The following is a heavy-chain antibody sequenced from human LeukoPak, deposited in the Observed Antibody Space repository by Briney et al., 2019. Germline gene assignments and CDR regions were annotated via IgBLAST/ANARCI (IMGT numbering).Heavy chain of an antibody. J-gene: IGHJ1*01. V-gene: IGHV3-15*04. CDR1: GFTFSNYS. CDR3: ATDSLTVPYH. D-gene: IGHD4-17*01. Sequence: GGSLRLSCAGSGFTFSNYSINWVRQAPGKGLEWIGRIEGKTDGETTDYAAPVKGRFTISRDDSKNTLYLQMNSLKTEDTAVYYCATDSLTVPYHWGQGTLVTVSS. CDR2: IEGKTDGETT.